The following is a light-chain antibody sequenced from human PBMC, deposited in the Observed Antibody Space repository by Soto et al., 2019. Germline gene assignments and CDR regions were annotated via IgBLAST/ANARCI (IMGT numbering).Light chain of an antibody. V-gene: IGLV2-8*01. J-gene: IGLJ2*01. Sequence: QSALTQPPSASGSPGQSVTISCTGTSSDVGGYDYVSWYQQHPGKAPKLIIYEVTERPSGVPDRFSGSKSGNTASLTVSGLQSEDEANYYSSSYAGNDRLGVFGGGTQLTVL. CDR1: SSDVGGYDY. CDR3: SSYAGNDRLGV. CDR2: EVT.